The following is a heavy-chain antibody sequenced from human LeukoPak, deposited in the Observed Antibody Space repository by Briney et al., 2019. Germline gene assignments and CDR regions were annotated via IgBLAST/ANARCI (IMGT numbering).Heavy chain of an antibody. Sequence: ASVKVSCKASGSTFTSYYMHWVRQAPGQGLEWMGIINPSGGSTSYAQKFQGRVTMTRDTSTSTVYMELSSLRSEDTAVYYCARWDWGFGAFDIWGQGTMVTVSS. CDR2: INPSGGST. V-gene: IGHV1-46*01. D-gene: IGHD7-27*01. CDR1: GSTFTSYY. J-gene: IGHJ3*02. CDR3: ARWDWGFGAFDI.